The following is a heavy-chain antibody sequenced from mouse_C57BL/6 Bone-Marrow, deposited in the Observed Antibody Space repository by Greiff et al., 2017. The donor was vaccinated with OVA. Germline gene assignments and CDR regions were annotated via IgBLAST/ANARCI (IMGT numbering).Heavy chain of an antibody. V-gene: IGHV1-53*01. Sequence: QVQLKQPGTELVKPGASVKLSCKASGYTFTSYWMHWVKQRPGQGLEWIGNINPSNGGTNYNEKFKSKATLTVDKSSSTAYMQLSSLTTEDSAIYYCARLPFTTVVLRVDVWGTGTTVTVSS. J-gene: IGHJ1*03. D-gene: IGHD1-1*01. CDR3: ARLPFTTVVLRVDV. CDR2: INPSNGGT. CDR1: GYTFTSYW.